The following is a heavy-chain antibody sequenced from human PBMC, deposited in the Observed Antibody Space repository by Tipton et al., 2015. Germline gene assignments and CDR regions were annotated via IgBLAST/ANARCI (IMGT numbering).Heavy chain of an antibody. J-gene: IGHJ5*02. CDR3: ATGQVAGWFDP. D-gene: IGHD5-12*01. CDR2: INHTGST. Sequence: LRLSCTVSGGSISSSSYYWSWIRQPPGKGLEWIGEINHTGSTKYTPSLKSRVFISVDTSKKQFSLRLSSMTAADTAVYYCATGQVAGWFDPWGQGTLVTVSS. V-gene: IGHV4-61*05. CDR1: GGSISSSSYY.